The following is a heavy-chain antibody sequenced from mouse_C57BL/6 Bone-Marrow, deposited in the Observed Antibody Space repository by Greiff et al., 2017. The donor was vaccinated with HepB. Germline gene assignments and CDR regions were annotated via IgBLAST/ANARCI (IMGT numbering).Heavy chain of an antibody. D-gene: IGHD2-4*01. V-gene: IGHV1-81*01. Sequence: QVQLPQSGAELARPGASVKLSCKASGYTFTSYGISWVKQRTGQGLEWIGEIYPRSGNTHYNEKFKGKATLTVDKSSSTAYMELRSLTSEDSAVSFRAELRRTGFAYWGQGTLITGTA. CDR2: IYPRSGNT. CDR3: AELRRTGFAY. CDR1: GYTFTSYG. J-gene: IGHJ3*01.